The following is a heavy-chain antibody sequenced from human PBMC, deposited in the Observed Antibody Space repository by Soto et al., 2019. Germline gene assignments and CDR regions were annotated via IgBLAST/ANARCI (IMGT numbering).Heavy chain of an antibody. CDR3: ARVKATLYRHYYFDY. Sequence: SETLSLTCSVSGGTINRGDYFWSWIRKPPGKGLEWIGSISYTGSTYYSPALKSRASMSMDTSQNLFSMRLRSLPAADTAVYFCARVKATLYRHYYFDYWGQGTPVTVSS. CDR2: ISYTGST. V-gene: IGHV4-30-4*01. D-gene: IGHD5-12*01. CDR1: GGTINRGDYF. J-gene: IGHJ4*02.